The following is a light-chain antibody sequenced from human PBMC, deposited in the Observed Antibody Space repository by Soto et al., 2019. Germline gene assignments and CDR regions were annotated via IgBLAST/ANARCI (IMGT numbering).Light chain of an antibody. V-gene: IGLV2-18*02. J-gene: IGLJ1*01. CDR3: SSFTSTSTYV. Sequence: QSVLTQPPSVSVSPGQSVALSCSRTSSDVGSYNRVSWYQQPPGTAPKVMIYEVSNRPSGVPDRFSGTKSGNTASLTISGLLAEDEADYYCSSFTSTSTYVFGTGTKVTVL. CDR1: SSDVGSYNR. CDR2: EVS.